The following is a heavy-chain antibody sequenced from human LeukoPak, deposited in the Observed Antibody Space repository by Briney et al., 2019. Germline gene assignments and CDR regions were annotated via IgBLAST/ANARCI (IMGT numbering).Heavy chain of an antibody. J-gene: IGHJ6*03. D-gene: IGHD2-21*02. CDR3: GKLPQGAGDHHHIEV. Sequence: GGSLRLSCAASGFTFRMFGMTWVRQAPGKGLEWVAAISGSGDYTYYADSVKGRFTISRDNSQNTLFLQMNSLRAEDTAVYYCGKLPQGAGDHHHIEVWGKGTTVTVSS. CDR2: ISGSGDYT. V-gene: IGHV3-23*01. CDR1: GFTFRMFG.